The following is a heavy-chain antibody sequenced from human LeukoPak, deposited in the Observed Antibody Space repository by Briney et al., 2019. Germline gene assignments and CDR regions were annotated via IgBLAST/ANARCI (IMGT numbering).Heavy chain of an antibody. V-gene: IGHV1-69*01. Sequence: ASVKVSCKASGGTLSSYAISWVRQAPGQGLEWMGGIIPIFGTANYAQTFQGRVTITADESTSTAYMERSSLRSEDTAVYYCAREEMATMPIYYYGMDVWGQGTTVTVSS. CDR1: GGTLSSYA. CDR2: IIPIFGTA. CDR3: AREEMATMPIYYYGMDV. J-gene: IGHJ6*02. D-gene: IGHD5-24*01.